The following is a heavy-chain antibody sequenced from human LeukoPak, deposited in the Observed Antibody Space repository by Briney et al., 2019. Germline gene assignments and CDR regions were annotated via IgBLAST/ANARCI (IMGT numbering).Heavy chain of an antibody. D-gene: IGHD3-9*01. J-gene: IGHJ4*02. V-gene: IGHV1-69*13. CDR2: IIPIFSTA. CDR3: ARGSGGPRYFDWLLSY. CDR1: GYTFTSYD. Sequence: SVKVSCKASGYTFTSYDISWVRQAPGQGLEWMGGIIPIFSTANYAQKFQGRVTITADESTSTAYMELSSLRSEDTAVYYCARGSGGPRYFDWLLSYWGQGTLVTVSS.